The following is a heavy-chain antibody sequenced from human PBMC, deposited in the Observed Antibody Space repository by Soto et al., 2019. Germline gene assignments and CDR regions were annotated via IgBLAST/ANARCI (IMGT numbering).Heavy chain of an antibody. CDR3: ARTFVDGMAGFGP. D-gene: IGHD2-15*01. Sequence: VQLVESGGGLVQPGGSLRLSCAASGFTLSTYWMHWVRQVPGKGLVWVSRISSGGTYTNYADSVKGRFTISRDSARNTLFLQMNYLTGEDTAVYYCARTFVDGMAGFGPWGQVTLVTVSS. V-gene: IGHV3-74*01. J-gene: IGHJ5*02. CDR2: ISSGGTYT. CDR1: GFTLSTYW.